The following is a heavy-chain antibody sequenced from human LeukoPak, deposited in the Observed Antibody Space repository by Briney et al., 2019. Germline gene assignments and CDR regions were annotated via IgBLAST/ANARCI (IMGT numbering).Heavy chain of an antibody. CDR1: GYSFTSYW. Sequence: GESLKISCKGSGYSFTSYWIGWVRQMPGKGLEWMGIIYPGDSDTRYSPSFQGQVTISAVTSISTAYLQWSSLKASDTAMYYCVRHPNDPNAWAVVDYWGQGNLVTVSS. CDR2: IYPGDSDT. CDR3: VRHPNDPNAWAVVDY. J-gene: IGHJ4*02. D-gene: IGHD1-1*01. V-gene: IGHV5-51*01.